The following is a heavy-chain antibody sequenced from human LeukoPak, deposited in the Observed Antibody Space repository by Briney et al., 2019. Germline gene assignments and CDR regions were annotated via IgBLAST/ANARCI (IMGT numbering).Heavy chain of an antibody. J-gene: IGHJ4*02. CDR1: GSTFSDYA. CDR3: VKGSIGYFYD. CDR2: INDSDNRT. Sequence: PGGSLRLSCEASGSTFSDYAMSWVRQVPGKGLEWVATINDSDNRTYYAESVEGRCTISTDNSKKTLYLQINILGDTDTAVYYCVKGSIGYFYDWGEEIHVTVSS. V-gene: IGHV3-23*01. D-gene: IGHD2-15*01.